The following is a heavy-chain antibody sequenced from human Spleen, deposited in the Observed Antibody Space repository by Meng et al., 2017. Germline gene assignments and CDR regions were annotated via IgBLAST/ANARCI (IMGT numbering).Heavy chain of an antibody. CDR1: GFTFDDYT. V-gene: IGHV3-43*01. CDR3: AKDHDADGVFDY. CDR2: ISWDGGST. D-gene: IGHD4-17*01. Sequence: GESLKISCAASGFTFDDYTMHWVRQAPGKGLEWVSLISWDGGSTYYADSVKGRFTISRDNSKNSLYLQMNSLRTEDTAFYYCAKDHDADGVFDYWGQGTLVTVSS. J-gene: IGHJ4*02.